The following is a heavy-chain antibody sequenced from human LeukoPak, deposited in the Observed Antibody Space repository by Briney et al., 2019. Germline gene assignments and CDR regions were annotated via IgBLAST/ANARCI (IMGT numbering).Heavy chain of an antibody. Sequence: SGTLSLTCAVSGDSITTNNWWTWVRQPPGKGLEWIGEIYHRGSTNYSPSLKSRATIPVDTSKNQFSLELSSVTAADTAVYYCARTNYYGSGSYYPLFDYWGQGTLVTVSS. D-gene: IGHD3-10*01. CDR2: IYHRGST. CDR1: GDSITTNNW. J-gene: IGHJ4*02. CDR3: ARTNYYGSGSYYPLFDY. V-gene: IGHV4-4*02.